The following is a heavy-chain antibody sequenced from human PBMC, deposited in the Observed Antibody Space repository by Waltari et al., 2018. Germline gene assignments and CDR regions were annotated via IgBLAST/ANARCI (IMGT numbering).Heavy chain of an antibody. J-gene: IGHJ5*02. CDR1: GGSISSSSYY. CDR3: ARLNYDSPCWIDP. V-gene: IGHV4-39*01. CDR2: IYYSGST. D-gene: IGHD3-3*01. Sequence: QLQLQESGPGLVKPSETLSLTCTVSGGSISSSSYYWGWIRQPPGKGLEWIGSIYYSGSTYYNPSLKSRVTISVDTSKNQFSLKLSSVTAADTAVYYCARLNYDSPCWIDPWGQGTLVTVSS.